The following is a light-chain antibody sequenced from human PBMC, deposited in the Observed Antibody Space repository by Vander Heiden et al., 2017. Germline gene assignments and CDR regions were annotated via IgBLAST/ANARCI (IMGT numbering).Light chain of an antibody. CDR3: QSYDSSLSAWV. Sequence: HSVPTQPPPVSWAPGPGVSISCTGSSSNIGAGYDVHWYQHLPGTAPKLLIYGNINRPSGVPDRFSGSKSGTSASLAITGLQAEDEADYYCQSYDSSLSAWVFGGGTKLTVL. J-gene: IGLJ3*02. CDR1: SSNIGAGYD. CDR2: GNI. V-gene: IGLV1-40*01.